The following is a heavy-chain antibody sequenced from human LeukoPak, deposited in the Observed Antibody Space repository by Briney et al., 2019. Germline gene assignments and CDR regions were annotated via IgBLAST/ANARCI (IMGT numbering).Heavy chain of an antibody. CDR3: AGERGEEYSSGWYKRNYFDN. Sequence: PSQTLSLTCTVSGGSINNGGYYWSWIRQHPGKGLEWIGYIYYSGSSYYNPSLRSRVTISVDTSKNHFSLKLSSVTGADTAVYYCAGERGEEYSSGWYKRNYFDNWGQGIRVTVSS. D-gene: IGHD6-19*01. CDR1: GGSINNGGYY. V-gene: IGHV4-31*03. CDR2: IYYSGSS. J-gene: IGHJ4*02.